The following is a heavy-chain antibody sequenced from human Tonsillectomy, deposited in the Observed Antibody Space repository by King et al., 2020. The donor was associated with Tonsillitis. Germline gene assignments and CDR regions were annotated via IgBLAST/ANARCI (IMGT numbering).Heavy chain of an antibody. V-gene: IGHV3-74*01. D-gene: IGHD3-16*01. CDR3: ARDALGGSSDY. CDR1: GFTFSGYW. CDR2: INTDGSAT. J-gene: IGHJ4*02. Sequence: VQLVESGGGLVQPGGSLRLSCAASGFTFSGYWMHWVRQAPGKGLVWVSRINTDGSATHYADSVRGRFTISGDNAKNTLYLQMNSRGAEDTAVYYCARDALGGSSDYWGQGTLVTVS.